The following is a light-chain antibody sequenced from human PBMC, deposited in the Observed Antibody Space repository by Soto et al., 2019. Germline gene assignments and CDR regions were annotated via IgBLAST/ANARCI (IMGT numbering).Light chain of an antibody. CDR1: QSISTW. Sequence: DIQMTQSPSTLCASVGDRVTITCRASQSISTWLAWYQQKPGKAPKVLIYKASSLESGVPSRFSGSGSGTEFTLTISSLQPDDFASYYCQQYNSYRSFGQGTKVDI. V-gene: IGKV1-5*03. CDR2: KAS. CDR3: QQYNSYRS. J-gene: IGKJ1*01.